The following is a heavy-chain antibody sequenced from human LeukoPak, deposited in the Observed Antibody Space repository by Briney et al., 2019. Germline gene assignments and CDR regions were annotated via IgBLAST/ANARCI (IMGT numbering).Heavy chain of an antibody. CDR3: AKELARSKLMDS. D-gene: IGHD5-12*01. J-gene: IGHJ4*02. CDR2: ISSSGSTI. Sequence: QPGGSLRLSCAASGFTFSSYEMNWVRQAPGKGLEWVSYISSSGSTIYYADSVKGRFTISRDNAKNSLYLQMNSLREEDTAVYYCAKELARSKLMDSWGQGALVTVSS. CDR1: GFTFSSYE. V-gene: IGHV3-48*03.